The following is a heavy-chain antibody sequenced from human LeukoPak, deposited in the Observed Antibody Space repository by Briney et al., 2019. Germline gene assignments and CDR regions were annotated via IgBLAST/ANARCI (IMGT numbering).Heavy chain of an antibody. CDR1: GFTFSSYW. V-gene: IGHV3-30*02. Sequence: KPGGSLRLSCAASGFTFSSYWMHWVRQAPGKGLEWVAFIWSDGSNRYYADSVKGRFTISRDNSKNTLYLQMNSLRAEDTAVYYCAKAGAIAVAGTWYYYYMDVWGKGTTVTVSS. CDR3: AKAGAIAVAGTWYYYYMDV. CDR2: IWSDGSNR. D-gene: IGHD6-19*01. J-gene: IGHJ6*03.